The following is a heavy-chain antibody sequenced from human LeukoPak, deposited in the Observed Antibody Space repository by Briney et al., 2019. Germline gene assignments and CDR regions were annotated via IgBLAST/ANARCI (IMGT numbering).Heavy chain of an antibody. J-gene: IGHJ6*02. D-gene: IGHD4-11*01. CDR2: ISAYNGNT. CDR1: GYIFTSYG. Sequence: GASVTVSCKASGYIFTSYGISWVRQAPGQGLEWMGWISAYNGNTNYAQKLQGRVTMTTDTSTSTAYMELRSLRSDDTAVYYCARDAVTIDYYYYGMDVWGQGTTVTVSS. V-gene: IGHV1-18*01. CDR3: ARDAVTIDYYYYGMDV.